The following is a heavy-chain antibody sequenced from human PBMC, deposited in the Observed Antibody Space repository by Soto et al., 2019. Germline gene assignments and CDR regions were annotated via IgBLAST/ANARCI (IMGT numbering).Heavy chain of an antibody. V-gene: IGHV3-66*01. CDR2: IYSGGST. Sequence: GGSLRLSCAASGFTVSSNYMSWVRQAPGKGLEWVSVIYSGGSTYYADSVKGRFTISRDNSKNTLYLQMNSLRAEDTAVYYCASKGYFDWLPIDYWGQGTLVTVSS. CDR1: GFTVSSNY. D-gene: IGHD3-9*01. J-gene: IGHJ4*02. CDR3: ASKGYFDWLPIDY.